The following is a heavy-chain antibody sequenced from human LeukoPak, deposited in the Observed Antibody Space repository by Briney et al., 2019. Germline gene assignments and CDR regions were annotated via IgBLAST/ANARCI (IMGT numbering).Heavy chain of an antibody. D-gene: IGHD3-10*01. V-gene: IGHV3-30*18. CDR1: GFTFSNYG. CDR3: AKCGIWFGGLTYFDY. CDR2: ISSDGSNK. J-gene: IGHJ4*02. Sequence: GGSLRLSCAASGFTFSNYGMHWVRQAPGKGLEWVAVISSDGSNKYYAESVKGGFTISRDNSKSTLFMQMSTLRAEYTAVCDCAKCGIWFGGLTYFDYWGQGTLVTVSS.